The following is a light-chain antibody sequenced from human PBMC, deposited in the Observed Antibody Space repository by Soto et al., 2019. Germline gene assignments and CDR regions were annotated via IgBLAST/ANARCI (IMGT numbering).Light chain of an antibody. V-gene: IGKV1-5*01. Sequence: DIQMTQSPSTLSAPVGDRVTITCRASQSVSNWLAWYQQKPGKAPTLLIYDVSRLETGVPSRFSGSASGTELTLTINSLPPDYCAAYFCQQIDTYYTFGDVTKVVI. J-gene: IGKJ4*01. CDR2: DVS. CDR1: QSVSNW. CDR3: QQIDTYYT.